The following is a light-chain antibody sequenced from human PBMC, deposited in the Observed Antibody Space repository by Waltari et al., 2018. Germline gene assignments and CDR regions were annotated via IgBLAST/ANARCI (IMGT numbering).Light chain of an antibody. CDR3: QQSYGTPPYT. V-gene: IGKV1-39*01. J-gene: IGKJ2*01. CDR2: AAS. CDR1: QTIATF. Sequence: EIQLTQFPSSLSASVGDRVTITCRGSQTIATFLNWYQQKPGRAPKILIYAASNLQSGVPSRFSGSGSVTEYTLTINSLQPEDFATYFCQQSYGTPPYTFGQGPGWRSN.